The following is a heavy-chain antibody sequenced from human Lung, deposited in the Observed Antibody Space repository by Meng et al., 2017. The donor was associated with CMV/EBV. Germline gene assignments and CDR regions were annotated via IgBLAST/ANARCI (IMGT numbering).Heavy chain of an antibody. V-gene: IGHV3-7*04. Sequence: ESXKISXAASGFPFSRYWMSWVRQAPGKGLEWVANINQDESEKYYVDSVKGRFTISRDNAKNSLYLQMNSLRAEDAAVFYCARGFWNPYYEDTHDFWGEXILVTAS. CDR3: ARGFWNPYYEDTHDF. J-gene: IGHJ4*02. D-gene: IGHD3-3*01. CDR2: INQDESEK. CDR1: GFPFSRYW.